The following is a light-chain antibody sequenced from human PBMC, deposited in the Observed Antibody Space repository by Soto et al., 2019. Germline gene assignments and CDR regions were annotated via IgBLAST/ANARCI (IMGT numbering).Light chain of an antibody. Sequence: QSALTQPASVSGSPGQSITISCTGTSSDVGGYNYVSWYQQHPGIAPKLLIYGVTNRPSGVSTRFSGSKSGNTASLTISGLHAEVEADYHCSSYTSASTLLYLFGTGTKLTVL. CDR1: SSDVGGYNY. CDR2: GVT. CDR3: SSYTSASTLLYL. J-gene: IGLJ1*01. V-gene: IGLV2-14*01.